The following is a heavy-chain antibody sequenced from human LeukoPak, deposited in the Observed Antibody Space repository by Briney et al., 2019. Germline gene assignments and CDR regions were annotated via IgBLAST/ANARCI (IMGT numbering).Heavy chain of an antibody. J-gene: IGHJ4*02. CDR3: ARDGVDIAMGTADY. CDR1: GFTFSSYS. CDR2: ISSSSSYI. V-gene: IGHV3-21*01. Sequence: GGSLRLSCVASGFTFSSYSMNWVRQAPGKGLEWVSSISSSSSYIYYADSVKGRFTISRDNSKNTLYLQMNNLRAEDTAVYYCARDGVDIAMGTADYWGQGTLVTVSS. D-gene: IGHD5-18*01.